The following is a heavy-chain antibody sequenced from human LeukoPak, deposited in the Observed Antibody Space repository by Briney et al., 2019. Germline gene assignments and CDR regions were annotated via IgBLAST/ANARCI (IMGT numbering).Heavy chain of an antibody. CDR1: GYTFTSYG. J-gene: IGHJ3*02. Sequence: ASVKVSCKASGYTFTSYGISWVRQAPGQGLEWMGWISAYNGNTNYAQKLQGRVTMTTDTSTSTAYMELRSLRSDDTAVYYCAREDYSSGYYAFEMWGQGTMVTVSS. V-gene: IGHV1-18*01. CDR2: ISAYNGNT. D-gene: IGHD5-12*01. CDR3: AREDYSSGYYAFEM.